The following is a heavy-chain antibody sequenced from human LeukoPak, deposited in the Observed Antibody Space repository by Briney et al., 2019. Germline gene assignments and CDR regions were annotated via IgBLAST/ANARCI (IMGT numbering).Heavy chain of an antibody. V-gene: IGHV4-34*01. J-gene: IGHJ5*02. Sequence: SETLSLTCTVSGGSISSYYWSWIRQPPGKGLEWIGEINHSGSTNYNPSLKSRVTISVDTSKNQFSLKLSSVTAADTAVYYCARGLAVAGTRWFDPWGQGTLVTVSS. CDR2: INHSGST. D-gene: IGHD6-19*01. CDR3: ARGLAVAGTRWFDP. CDR1: GGSISSYY.